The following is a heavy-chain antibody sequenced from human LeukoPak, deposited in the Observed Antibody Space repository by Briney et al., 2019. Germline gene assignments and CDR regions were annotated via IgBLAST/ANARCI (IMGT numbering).Heavy chain of an antibody. CDR1: GGTFNSYD. CDR2: IIPIFCTA. Sequence: SPVKVSCKASGGTFNSYDISCVRQAPGQGLKWMGRIIPIFCTANYAQKFQGRVTINTDESTSTAYLQLSSLRSEDKAVYYCARERTTYYYDSSGYPGEGWGQGTLVTVSS. J-gene: IGHJ4*02. D-gene: IGHD3-22*01. V-gene: IGHV1-69*05. CDR3: ARERTTYYYDSSGYPGEG.